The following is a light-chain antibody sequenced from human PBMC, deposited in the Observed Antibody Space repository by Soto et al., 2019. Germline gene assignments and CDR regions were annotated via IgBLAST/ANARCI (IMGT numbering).Light chain of an antibody. Sequence: QSALTQPASVSGSPGQSITISCTGTSSDVGKYKYVSWYQQHPSKPPKLMIFEVSNRPSGVSNRFSGAKSGNTASLTISGLQAEDEAEYYCSSYTGSSINTVVFGGGTKVTVL. CDR2: EVS. CDR1: SSDVGKYKY. J-gene: IGLJ2*01. V-gene: IGLV2-14*01. CDR3: SSYTGSSINTVV.